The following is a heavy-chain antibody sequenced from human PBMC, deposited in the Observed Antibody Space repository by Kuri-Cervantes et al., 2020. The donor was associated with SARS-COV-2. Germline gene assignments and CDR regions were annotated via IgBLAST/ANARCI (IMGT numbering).Heavy chain of an antibody. J-gene: IGHJ6*02. D-gene: IGHD3-3*01. Sequence: GGSLRLSCAASGFTFSSYEMNWVRQAPGKGLEWVSYISSSGSTIYYADSVKGRFTISRDNAKNSLCLQMNSLRPEDTAVYYCAREEHYNFWSGYMNYYGMDVWGQGTTVTVSS. V-gene: IGHV3-48*03. CDR3: AREEHYNFWSGYMNYYGMDV. CDR2: ISSSGSTI. CDR1: GFTFSSYE.